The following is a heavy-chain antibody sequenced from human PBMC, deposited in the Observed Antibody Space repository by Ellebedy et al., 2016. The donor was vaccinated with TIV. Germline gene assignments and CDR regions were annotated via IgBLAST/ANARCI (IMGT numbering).Heavy chain of an antibody. Sequence: GESLKISXAASGFNFHNYAMNWVRQAPGKGLEWVSVISDSGGTTNYADSVKGRFTISRDNSKNSLFLQMHSLRAEDTAVYYCVGEVAGVSAFDIWGQGTMVTVSS. J-gene: IGHJ3*02. CDR2: ISDSGGTT. CDR3: VGEVAGVSAFDI. D-gene: IGHD6-19*01. CDR1: GFNFHNYA. V-gene: IGHV3-23*01.